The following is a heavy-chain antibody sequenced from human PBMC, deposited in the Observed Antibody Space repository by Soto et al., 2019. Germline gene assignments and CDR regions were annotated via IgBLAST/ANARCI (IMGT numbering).Heavy chain of an antibody. CDR3: EKNSGYSSSWFDY. Sequence: TVGSLRLSCAAPGFTISNLAVSWVSKAPGKGLDWDSAISGRGSSTYYADSVKGRFTISRDNSQNTLGLQMNSPRAEDTTAHYWEKNSGYSSSWFDYWGQGSLVPV. D-gene: IGHD6-13*01. CDR2: ISGRGSST. J-gene: IGHJ4*02. CDR1: GFTISNLA. V-gene: IGHV3-23*01.